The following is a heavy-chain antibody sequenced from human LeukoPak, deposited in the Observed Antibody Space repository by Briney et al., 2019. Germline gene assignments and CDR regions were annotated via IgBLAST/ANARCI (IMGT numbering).Heavy chain of an antibody. J-gene: IGHJ4*02. V-gene: IGHV3-11*01. CDR2: IGASGSTR. Sequence: GGSLRLSCAASGFSFRKHYMSWIRQAPGRGPEWVAYIGASGSTRYYRDSVNGRFTISRDNAKNSLHLQMNSLRAEDTAVYYCAKDLRTVFGVVIIHPGFDYWGQGTLVTVSS. D-gene: IGHD3-3*01. CDR3: AKDLRTVFGVVIIHPGFDY. CDR1: GFSFRKHY.